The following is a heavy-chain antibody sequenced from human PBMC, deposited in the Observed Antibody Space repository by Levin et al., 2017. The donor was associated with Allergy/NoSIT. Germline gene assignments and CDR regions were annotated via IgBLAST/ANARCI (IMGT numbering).Heavy chain of an antibody. J-gene: IGHJ4*02. CDR3: ARDLVIPGARVLFGY. V-gene: IGHV3-48*01. D-gene: IGHD2-2*01. CDR2: ISSSGDTI. CDR1: GFTFSSYS. Sequence: GGSLRLSCAASGFTFSSYSMNWVRQAPGKGLEWLSYISSSGDTIYYADSLKGRFTVSRDNAKNSLYLQMNRLRAEDTAVYYCARDLVIPGARVLFGYWGQGPLVPGSS.